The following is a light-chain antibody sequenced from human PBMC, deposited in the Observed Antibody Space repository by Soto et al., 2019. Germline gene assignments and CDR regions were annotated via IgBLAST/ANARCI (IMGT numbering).Light chain of an antibody. CDR1: QSVSTN. CDR2: DIS. Sequence: ETVMTQSRATLSVSPGAIATLSCRASQSVSTNLAWYQQKPGQAPRLLIYDISLRGTGLPARFSGSGSGTEFTLAISSLQSEDFAVYYCQQYNSWPLTFGGGTKVEF. V-gene: IGKV3D-15*01. CDR3: QQYNSWPLT. J-gene: IGKJ4*01.